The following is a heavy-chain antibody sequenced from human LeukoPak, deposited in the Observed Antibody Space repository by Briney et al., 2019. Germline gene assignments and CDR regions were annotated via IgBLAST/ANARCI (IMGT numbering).Heavy chain of an antibody. D-gene: IGHD2-21*02. CDR3: ARVQDCGGDCYPFDY. CDR2: IYHSGST. CDR1: GGSISSTNW. V-gene: IGHV4-4*02. J-gene: IGHJ4*02. Sequence: KPSGTLSLTCAVSGGSISSTNWWSWVRQPPGKGLEWIGEIYHSGSTNYNPSLKSRVTISVDKSKNQFSLRLSSVTAADTAVYYCARVQDCGGDCYPFDYWGQGTLVTVSS.